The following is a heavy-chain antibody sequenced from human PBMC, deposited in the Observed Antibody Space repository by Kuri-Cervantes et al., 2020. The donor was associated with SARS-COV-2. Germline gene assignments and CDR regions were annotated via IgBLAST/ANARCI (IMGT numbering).Heavy chain of an antibody. Sequence: GESLKISCAASGFTVSSNHMSWVRQAPGKGLEWVSAISGSGGSTYYADSVKGRFTISRDNSKNTLYLQMNSLRAEDTAVYYCAKIGTQYCSAGSCYVDYWGQGTLVTVSS. CDR3: AKIGTQYCSAGSCYVDY. CDR1: GFTVSSNH. CDR2: ISGSGGST. V-gene: IGHV3-23*01. D-gene: IGHD2-15*01. J-gene: IGHJ4*02.